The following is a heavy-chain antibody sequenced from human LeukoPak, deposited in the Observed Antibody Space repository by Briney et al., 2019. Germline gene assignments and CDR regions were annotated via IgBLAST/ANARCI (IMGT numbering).Heavy chain of an antibody. CDR2: ISPSGLT. J-gene: IGHJ4*02. CDR1: GGSITSTNW. D-gene: IGHD6-19*01. V-gene: IGHV4-4*02. CDR3: ARGNIAVAGLFDY. Sequence: TLSLTCGVSGGSITSTNWWSWVRQPPGQGLEWIGEISPSGLTNYNPSLKSRVTISVDKSKNQFSLKLSSVTAADTAVYYCARGNIAVAGLFDYWGQGTLVTVSS.